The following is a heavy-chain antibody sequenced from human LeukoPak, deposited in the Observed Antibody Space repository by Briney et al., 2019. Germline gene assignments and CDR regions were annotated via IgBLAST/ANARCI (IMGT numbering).Heavy chain of an antibody. CDR3: ASETFGESTRSDYGMDV. CDR2: IGISSNKI. CDR1: GFTIRSYT. D-gene: IGHD3-10*01. J-gene: IGHJ6*02. V-gene: IGHV3-21*01. Sequence: GGFLRLSCAASGFTIRSYTMNWVRQAPGKGLEWVSSIGISSNKIYYADSVKGRFIISRDNAKNPVYLQMNSLRAEDTAVYYCASETFGESTRSDYGMDVWGQGTTVTVSS.